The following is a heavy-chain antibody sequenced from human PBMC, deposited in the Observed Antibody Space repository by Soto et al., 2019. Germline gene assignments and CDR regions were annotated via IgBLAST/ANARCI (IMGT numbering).Heavy chain of an antibody. CDR1: GFTFSSYA. J-gene: IGHJ6*02. Sequence: GGSLRLSCSASGFTFSSYAMHWVRQVPGKGLEYVSAISSNGGSTYYADSVKGRFTISRDNSKNTLYLQMSSLRAEDTAVYYCVKDQNYDSLTAYSYGMDVWGQGTTVTVSS. CDR3: VKDQNYDSLTAYSYGMDV. D-gene: IGHD3-22*01. V-gene: IGHV3-64D*08. CDR2: ISSNGGST.